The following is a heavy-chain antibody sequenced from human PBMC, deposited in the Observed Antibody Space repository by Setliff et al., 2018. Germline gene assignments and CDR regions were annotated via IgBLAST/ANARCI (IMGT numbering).Heavy chain of an antibody. CDR3: AREQWLDPPGYYYMDV. D-gene: IGHD6-19*01. V-gene: IGHV4-4*07. J-gene: IGHJ6*03. Sequence: SETLSLTCTVSGGSISSYYWSWIRQPAGKGLEWIGHIYIGGSANYNPSLKSRVTISVDTSKNQFSLRLSSVTAADMAVYYCAREQWLDPPGYYYMDVWAKGTTVTVSS. CDR1: GGSISSYY. CDR2: IYIGGSA.